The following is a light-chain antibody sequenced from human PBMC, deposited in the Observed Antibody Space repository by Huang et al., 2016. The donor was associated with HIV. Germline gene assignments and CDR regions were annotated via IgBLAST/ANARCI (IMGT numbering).Light chain of an antibody. Sequence: EIVLTQSPGTLSLSPGEGATLSCRASQSVSSSYLAWYQQKPGQAPRLLIYGASSRATGIPDRCSGSGSGTDFTLTISRLEPEDFAVYYCQQYGSSPVTFGQGTKVEIK. V-gene: IGKV3-20*01. J-gene: IGKJ1*01. CDR3: QQYGSSPVT. CDR2: GAS. CDR1: QSVSSSY.